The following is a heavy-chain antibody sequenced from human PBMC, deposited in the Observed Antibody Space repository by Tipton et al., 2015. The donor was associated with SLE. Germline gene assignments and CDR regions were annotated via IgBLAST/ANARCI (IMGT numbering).Heavy chain of an antibody. V-gene: IGHV4-61*09. D-gene: IGHD4-17*01. CDR1: GGSISSGSYY. J-gene: IGHJ4*02. CDR3: ARGDYGDYGFDY. CDR2: IYTSGST. Sequence: TLSLTCTVSGGSISSGSYYWSWIRQPAGKGLEWIGYIYTSGSTNYNPSLKSRVTISVDTSKNQFSLKLSSVTAADTAVYYCARGDYGDYGFDYWGQGTLVTVSP.